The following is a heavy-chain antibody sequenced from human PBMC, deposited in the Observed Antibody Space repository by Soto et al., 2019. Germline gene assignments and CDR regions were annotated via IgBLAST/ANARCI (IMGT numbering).Heavy chain of an antibody. Sequence: QVQLVQSGAEVKKPGSSVKVSCKASGDTFSSYAINWVRQAPGQGLEWMGGIIPMFGTANYAQKFKGRATITAGESTSTVYMELSSLRSEDTAVYYCARVGPAHYYDSSGYYSPLDYWGQGTLVTVSS. CDR2: IIPMFGTA. V-gene: IGHV1-69*01. D-gene: IGHD3-22*01. CDR3: ARVGPAHYYDSSGYYSPLDY. J-gene: IGHJ4*02. CDR1: GDTFSSYA.